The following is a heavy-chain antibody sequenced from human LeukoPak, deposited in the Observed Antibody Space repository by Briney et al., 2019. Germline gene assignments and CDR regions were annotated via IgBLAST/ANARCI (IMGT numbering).Heavy chain of an antibody. Sequence: ASEKVSCKASGYTFTGYYMHWVRQAPGQGLEWMGWINPNSGGTNYAQKFQGRVTMTRDTSISTAYMELSRLRSDDTAVYYCAREDKSIAARRYFDYWGQGTLVTVSS. D-gene: IGHD6-6*01. CDR1: GYTFTGYY. CDR2: INPNSGGT. CDR3: AREDKSIAARRYFDY. J-gene: IGHJ4*02. V-gene: IGHV1-2*02.